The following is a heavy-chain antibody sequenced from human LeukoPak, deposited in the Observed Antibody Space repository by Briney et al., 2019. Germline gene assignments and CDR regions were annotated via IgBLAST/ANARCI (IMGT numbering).Heavy chain of an antibody. CDR3: AKDYSSSWDNWFDP. CDR2: ISWNSGSI. D-gene: IGHD6-13*01. J-gene: IGHJ5*02. Sequence: PGGSLRLSCAASGFTFDDYAMHWVRQAPGKGLEWVLGISWNSGSIGYADSVKGRFTISRDNAKNSLYLQMNSLRAEDTALYYCAKDYSSSWDNWFDPWGQGTLVTVSS. V-gene: IGHV3-9*01. CDR1: GFTFDDYA.